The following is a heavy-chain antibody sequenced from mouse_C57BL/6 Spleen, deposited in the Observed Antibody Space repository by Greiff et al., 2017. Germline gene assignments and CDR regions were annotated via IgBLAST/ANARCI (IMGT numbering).Heavy chain of an antibody. CDR3: TRVIYYYGSTYFDY. J-gene: IGHJ2*01. D-gene: IGHD1-1*01. V-gene: IGHV6-6*01. CDR1: GFTFSDAW. CDR2: IRNKANNHAT. Sequence: EVHLVESGGGLVQPGGSMKLSCAASGFTFSDAWMDWVRQSPEKGLEWVAEIRNKANNHATYYAESVKGRFTISRDDSKSSVYLQMNSLRAEDTGIYYCTRVIYYYGSTYFDYWGQGTTLTVSS.